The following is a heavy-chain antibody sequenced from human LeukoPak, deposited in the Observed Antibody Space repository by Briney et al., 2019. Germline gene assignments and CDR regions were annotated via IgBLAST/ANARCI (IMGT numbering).Heavy chain of an antibody. D-gene: IGHD2-15*01. CDR1: GASISSTNW. J-gene: IGHJ4*02. CDR3: ARNAAHEYYFDY. Sequence: SETLSLTCAVSGASISSTNWWSWVRQPPGKRLEWIGEIYHRGSTNYNPSLKSRVTISVDKSKNQFSLKLNSVTAADTAVYHCARNAAHEYYFDYWGQGTLVTVSS. V-gene: IGHV4-4*02. CDR2: IYHRGST.